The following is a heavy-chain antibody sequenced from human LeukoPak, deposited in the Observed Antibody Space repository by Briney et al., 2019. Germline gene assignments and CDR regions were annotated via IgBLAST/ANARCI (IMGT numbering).Heavy chain of an antibody. J-gene: IGHJ6*02. V-gene: IGHV1-18*01. CDR1: GYTFTSYA. CDR2: ISASNGNT. D-gene: IGHD6-19*01. CDR3: AREGSSGWYRTSYYYYGMDV. Sequence: ASVKVSCKASGYTFTSYAMHWVRQAPGQGLEWMGWISASNGNTNYAQKLQGRVTMTTDTSTSTAYMELRSLRSDDTAVYYCAREGSSGWYRTSYYYYGMDVWGQGTTVTVSS.